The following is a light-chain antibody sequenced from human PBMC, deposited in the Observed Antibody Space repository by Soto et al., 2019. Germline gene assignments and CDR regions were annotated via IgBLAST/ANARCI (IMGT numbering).Light chain of an antibody. V-gene: IGKV1-39*01. CDR3: QQSYSTPRT. J-gene: IGKJ1*01. CDR2: AAS. Sequence: DIQMTPSPSSLSGSVGYIVTITCRSSQSISSYLNWYRQKPGKAPKLLIYAASSLQSGVPSRFSGSGSGTDFTLTISSLQPEDFETYYGQQSYSTPRTFGQGTYVDIK. CDR1: QSISSY.